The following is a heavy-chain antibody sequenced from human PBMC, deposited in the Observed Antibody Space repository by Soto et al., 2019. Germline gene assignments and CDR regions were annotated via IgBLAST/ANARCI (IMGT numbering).Heavy chain of an antibody. Sequence: EVQLVESGGGLVQPGGSLRLSCAASGFTFSSYWMHWVRHIPGKGLMWVSRINPDGADTTYADSVKGRFTISRDNAKKTLSLQMNSLRAEDTVVYYCTRDSYISGYYYGMHVWGPGTTITVSS. V-gene: IGHV3-74*01. CDR3: TRDSYISGYYYGMHV. J-gene: IGHJ6*02. CDR2: INPDGADT. D-gene: IGHD3-3*02. CDR1: GFTFSSYW.